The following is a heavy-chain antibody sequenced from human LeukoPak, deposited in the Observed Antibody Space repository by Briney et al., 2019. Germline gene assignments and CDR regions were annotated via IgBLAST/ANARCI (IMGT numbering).Heavy chain of an antibody. CDR3: AHTALRPMTFDY. Sequence: SGPTLVKPTQTLTLTCTFSGFSLSTSGVGVGWIRQPPGKALEWLALIYWDDDKPYSPSLKSRLTITKDTSKNQVVLTMTNIHPVDTATHYCAHTALRPMTFDYWGRGTLVTVSS. CDR2: IYWDDDK. J-gene: IGHJ4*02. D-gene: IGHD4-17*01. CDR1: GFSLSTSGVG. V-gene: IGHV2-5*02.